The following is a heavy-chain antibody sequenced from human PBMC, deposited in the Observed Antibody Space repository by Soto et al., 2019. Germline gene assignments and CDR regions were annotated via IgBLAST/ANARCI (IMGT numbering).Heavy chain of an antibody. CDR1: GFPFSHYG. Sequence: PGGSLRLSCAASGFPFSHYGMHWARQAPGKGLEWVAAILYDGSNKYYADSVKGRFTISRDNSKNTLYLQMNSLRAEDTAVYYCAGGTYYFDYSGQGTQVTVSS. J-gene: IGHJ4*02. V-gene: IGHV3-33*03. D-gene: IGHD3-16*01. CDR3: AGGTYYFDY. CDR2: ILYDGSNK.